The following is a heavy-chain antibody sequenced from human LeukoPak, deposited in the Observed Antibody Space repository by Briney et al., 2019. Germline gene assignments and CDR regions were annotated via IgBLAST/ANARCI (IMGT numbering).Heavy chain of an antibody. J-gene: IGHJ5*02. D-gene: IGHD6-25*01. CDR3: AREGGDPRWLDP. Sequence: SETLSLTCTVSGGSISSYYWTWIRQSAGKGLEWIGRINTSGSTNYNPSLRSRVTMSVNASKNQFSLNLTSVTAADTAVYSCAREGGDPRWLDPWGQGTLVTVSS. CDR1: GGSISSYY. V-gene: IGHV4-4*07. CDR2: INTSGST.